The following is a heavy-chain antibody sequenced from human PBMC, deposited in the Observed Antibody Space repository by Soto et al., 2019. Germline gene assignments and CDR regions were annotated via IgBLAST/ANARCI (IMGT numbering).Heavy chain of an antibody. Sequence: PGGSLRLSCAASGFTFSNYAMSWVRQAPGKGLEWVSAISGSGGSTYYADSVKGRFTISRDNSKNTLYLQMNSLRAEDTAVYYCAKPSSSWYKGPFDYWGQGTLVTVSS. CDR1: GFTFSNYA. J-gene: IGHJ4*02. D-gene: IGHD6-13*01. CDR3: AKPSSSWYKGPFDY. V-gene: IGHV3-23*01. CDR2: ISGSGGST.